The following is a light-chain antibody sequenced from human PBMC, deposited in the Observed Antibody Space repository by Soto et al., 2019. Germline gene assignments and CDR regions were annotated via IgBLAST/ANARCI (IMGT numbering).Light chain of an antibody. CDR2: AAS. Sequence: EIVLTQSAGTLSWSPGEGATLPGRASQPFTGGSLAWFQQKPGQAPRLFIYAASTRAAGVPDRFSGSGSGTDFSLTINRLEPEDFAVYYCQHYGSSPWTFGQGTKVEIK. J-gene: IGKJ1*01. CDR3: QHYGSSPWT. V-gene: IGKV3-20*01. CDR1: QPFTGGS.